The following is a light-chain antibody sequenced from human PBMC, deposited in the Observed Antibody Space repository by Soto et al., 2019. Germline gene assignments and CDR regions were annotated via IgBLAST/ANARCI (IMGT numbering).Light chain of an antibody. V-gene: IGKV3-15*01. J-gene: IGKJ5*01. CDR3: QQYSKWPPIA. CDR1: QSVSIH. Sequence: ETVMTQSPGTLSVSLGERATLSCRASQSVSIHLAWYQQKPGQAPRLLIYDTSTRATGIPARFSGSGSGTEFTLTIRSLQSEDFAAYYCQQYSKWPPIAFGKGARLEI. CDR2: DTS.